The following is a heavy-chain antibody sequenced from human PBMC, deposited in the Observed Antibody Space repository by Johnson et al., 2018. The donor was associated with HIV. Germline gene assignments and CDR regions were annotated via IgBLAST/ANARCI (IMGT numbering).Heavy chain of an antibody. CDR2: ISYDGSNK. CDR1: GFTFSSYA. D-gene: IGHD3-22*01. CDR3: ARERVWYYDSSAWCAFDI. V-gene: IGHV3-30*04. J-gene: IGHJ3*02. Sequence: QVQLVESGGGLIQPGGSLRLSCAASGFTFSSYAMHWVRQAPGKGLEWVAVISYDGSNKYYVDSVKGRFTISRDNAKNSLYLQMNSLRAEDTAVYYCARERVWYYDSSAWCAFDIWGQGTMVTVSS.